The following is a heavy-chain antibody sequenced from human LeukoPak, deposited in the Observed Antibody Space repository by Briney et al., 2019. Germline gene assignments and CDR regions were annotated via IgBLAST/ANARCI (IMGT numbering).Heavy chain of an antibody. J-gene: IGHJ4*02. V-gene: IGHV4-34*01. CDR2: INHSGST. D-gene: IGHD5-18*01. CDR3: ARKAYSSGFFNY. Sequence: SETLSLTCAVYGGSFSGYYWSWIRQPPGKGLEWIGEINHSGSTNSNPSLKSRVTISVDTSKSQFSLRLSSVTAADTAVYYCARKAYSSGFFNYWGQGTLVTVSS. CDR1: GGSFSGYY.